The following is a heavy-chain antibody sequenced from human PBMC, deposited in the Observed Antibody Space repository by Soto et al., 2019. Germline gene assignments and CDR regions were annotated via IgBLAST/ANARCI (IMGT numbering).Heavy chain of an antibody. D-gene: IGHD2-2*01. CDR1: GFTFRSHW. J-gene: IGHJ4*02. Sequence: EVQLVESGGGLVQPGGSLRLSWAASGFTFRSHWLSWVGQAPGKGLEGVAKITQDGREGSYVDSVKGRFTISRDNAKNSLYLQMTSLRAEDTAVYYCARPARECSSPSCANWGQGTLVTVSS. CDR2: ITQDGREG. V-gene: IGHV3-7*01. CDR3: ARPARECSSPSCAN.